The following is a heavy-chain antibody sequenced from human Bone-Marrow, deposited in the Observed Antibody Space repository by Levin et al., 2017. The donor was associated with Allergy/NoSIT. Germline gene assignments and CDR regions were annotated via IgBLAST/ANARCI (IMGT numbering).Heavy chain of an antibody. CDR1: GFTFSHYW. CDR2: VSRDGVTK. CDR3: VRDQLGGMDV. J-gene: IGHJ6*02. D-gene: IGHD3-10*01. Sequence: GESLKISCAVSGFTFSHYWMHWVRQVPGKGLVWVSRVSRDGVTKTYADCVKGRFTISRDNAKDTLYLQMNSLTAEDTGVYYCVRDQLGGMDVWGHGTTVTVSS. V-gene: IGHV3-74*03.